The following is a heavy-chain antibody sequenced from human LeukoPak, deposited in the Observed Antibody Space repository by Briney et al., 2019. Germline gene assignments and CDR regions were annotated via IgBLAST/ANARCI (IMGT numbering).Heavy chain of an antibody. J-gene: IGHJ4*02. D-gene: IGHD2-21*01. CDR2: IYYSGST. V-gene: IGHV4-39*07. CDR3: ARHRRSLSDDRYREGEPNFDY. CDR1: GGSITSSSFY. Sequence: PSETLSLTCTVSGGSITSSSFYWVWMRQPPGLGLVWIVCIYYSGSTFYNPSLKSPFTISVHTSKYPLCLRLSSVTAADLAFCYCARHRRSLSDDRYREGEPNFDYWGQGILLTVSS.